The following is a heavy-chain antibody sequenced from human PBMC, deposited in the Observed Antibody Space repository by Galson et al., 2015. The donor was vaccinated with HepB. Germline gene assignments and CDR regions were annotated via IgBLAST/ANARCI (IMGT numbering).Heavy chain of an antibody. CDR1: GSTFTSYG. J-gene: IGHJ4*02. D-gene: IGHD1-26*01. CDR2: ISAYNGNT. V-gene: IGHV1-18*01. CDR3: ARDNPPPTNIVGATTGIDY. Sequence: SVTVSCKASGSTFTSYGISWVRQAPGQGLEWMGWISAYNGNTNYAQKLQGRVTMTTDTSTSTAYMELRSLRSDDTAVYYCARDNPPPTNIVGATTGIDYWGQGTLVTVSS.